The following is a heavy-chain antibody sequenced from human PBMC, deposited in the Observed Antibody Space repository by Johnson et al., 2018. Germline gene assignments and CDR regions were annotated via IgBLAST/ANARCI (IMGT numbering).Heavy chain of an antibody. CDR2: IKQDGSEK. CDR3: ARAIAYPTYYYFYYYMDV. Sequence: VQLVQSGGGLVQPGGSXRLSCAASKFTFSNHWMSWVRQAPGKGLEWVANIKQDGSEKYYVDSVKGRFTISRDNAENSRYLQMNSRKTEDTAVYYCARAIAYPTYYYFYYYMDVWGKGTTVTVSS. V-gene: IGHV3-7*03. CDR1: KFTFSNHW. J-gene: IGHJ6*03. D-gene: IGHD3-16*01.